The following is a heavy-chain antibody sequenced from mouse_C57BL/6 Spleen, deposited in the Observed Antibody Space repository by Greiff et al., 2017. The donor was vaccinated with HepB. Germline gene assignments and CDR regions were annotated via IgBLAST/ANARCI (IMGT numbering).Heavy chain of an antibody. CDR2: IYPRSGNT. Sequence: VQLKESGAELARPGASVKLSCKASGYTFTSYGISWVKQRTGQGLEWIGEIYPRSGNTYYNEKFKGKATLTADKSSSTAYMELRSLTSEDSAVYFCAKRHYSNSWFAYWGQGTLVTVSA. CDR3: AKRHYSNSWFAY. D-gene: IGHD2-5*01. CDR1: GYTFTSYG. V-gene: IGHV1-81*01. J-gene: IGHJ3*01.